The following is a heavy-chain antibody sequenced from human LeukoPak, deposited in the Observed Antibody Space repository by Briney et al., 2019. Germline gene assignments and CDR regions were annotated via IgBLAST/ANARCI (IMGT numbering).Heavy chain of an antibody. V-gene: IGHV1-69*04. Sequence: ASVKVSCKASGYTFTSYVMHWVRQAPGQGLEWMGRIIPILGIANCAQKFQGRVTITADKSTSTAYMELSSLRSEDTAVYYCARERLGYCSGGSCYPIYFDYWGQGTLVTVSS. CDR2: IIPILGIA. CDR1: GYTFTSYV. J-gene: IGHJ4*02. D-gene: IGHD2-15*01. CDR3: ARERLGYCSGGSCYPIYFDY.